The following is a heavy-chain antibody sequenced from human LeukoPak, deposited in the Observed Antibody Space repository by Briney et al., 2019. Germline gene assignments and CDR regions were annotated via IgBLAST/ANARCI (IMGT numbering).Heavy chain of an antibody. J-gene: IGHJ2*01. Sequence: PGGSLRLSCAASGFTFSSYAMSWVRQAPGEGLEWVSAISGSGGSTYYADSVKGRFTISRDNSKNTLYLQMNSLRAEDTAVYYCAKAALVGATPPHWYFDLWGRGTLVTVSS. CDR3: AKAALVGATPPHWYFDL. D-gene: IGHD1-26*01. CDR1: GFTFSSYA. V-gene: IGHV3-23*01. CDR2: ISGSGGST.